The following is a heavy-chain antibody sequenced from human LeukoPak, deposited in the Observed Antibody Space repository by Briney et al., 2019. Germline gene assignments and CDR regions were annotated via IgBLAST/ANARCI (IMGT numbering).Heavy chain of an antibody. CDR3: ARGWATVTTTVAFDI. CDR1: GGSFSGYY. V-gene: IGHV4-34*01. D-gene: IGHD4-17*01. J-gene: IGHJ3*02. Sequence: SETLSLTCVVYGGSFSGYYWSWIRQPPGKGLEWIGEINHSGSTNYNPSLKSRVTISVDTSKSQFSLKLNSVTAADRAVYYCARGWATVTTTVAFDIWGQGTMVTVSS. CDR2: INHSGST.